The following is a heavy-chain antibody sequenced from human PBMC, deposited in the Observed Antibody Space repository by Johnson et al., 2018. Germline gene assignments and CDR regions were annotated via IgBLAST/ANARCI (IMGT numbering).Heavy chain of an antibody. CDR3: ARAGRSFDS. V-gene: IGHV4-59*01. CDR2: VYYSGST. CDR1: AGSISSYY. Sequence: QVQLQESGPGLVKPSETLSLTCIVSAGSISSYYWSWIRQPPGKGLEWIGNVYYSGSTNYNPSVKSRATISIDMSKNQFSLKLSSVTAAGPAVYYCARAGRSFDSWGQGALVTVSS. J-gene: IGHJ4*02.